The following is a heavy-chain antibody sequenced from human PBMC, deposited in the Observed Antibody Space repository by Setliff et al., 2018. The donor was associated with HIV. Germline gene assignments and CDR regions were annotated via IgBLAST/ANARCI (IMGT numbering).Heavy chain of an antibody. CDR2: IYYSGST. Sequence: SETLSLTCTVSGGSISSGNYYWSWIRQPPGKGLEWIGYIYYSGSTNYNPSLNSRVTMSVDMSKNQFSLKLSSVTAADTAVYYCARIWGDSSGQDYWGQGTLVTVSS. V-gene: IGHV4-61*01. J-gene: IGHJ4*02. D-gene: IGHD6-6*01. CDR3: ARIWGDSSGQDY. CDR1: GGSISSGNYY.